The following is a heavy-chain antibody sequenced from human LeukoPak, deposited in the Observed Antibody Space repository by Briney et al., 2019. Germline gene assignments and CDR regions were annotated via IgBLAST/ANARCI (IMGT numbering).Heavy chain of an antibody. CDR3: AKSVVVITFRFDD. Sequence: GGSLRLSCAASGFTFSSYAMHWVRQAPGKGLEWVAVISYDGSNKYYADSVKGRFTISRDNSKNTLYLQMNSLRAEDTAVYYCAKSVVVITFRFDDWGQGALVTVSS. CDR2: ISYDGSNK. V-gene: IGHV3-30-3*01. CDR1: GFTFSSYA. D-gene: IGHD2-15*01. J-gene: IGHJ4*02.